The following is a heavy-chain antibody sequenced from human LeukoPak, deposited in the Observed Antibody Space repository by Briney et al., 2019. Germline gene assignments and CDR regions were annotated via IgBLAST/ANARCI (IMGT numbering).Heavy chain of an antibody. CDR3: ASLLGPPPGY. Sequence: GGSLRLSCVASGFSFSYYNMNWVRQAPGKGLEWIAHIRAYSTATYYADPVKGRFTVSRDDANNALYLQMNSLKDEDTALYFCASLLGPPPGYWGQGTLVTVSS. V-gene: IGHV3-48*02. CDR2: IRAYSTAT. J-gene: IGHJ4*02. CDR1: GFSFSYYN.